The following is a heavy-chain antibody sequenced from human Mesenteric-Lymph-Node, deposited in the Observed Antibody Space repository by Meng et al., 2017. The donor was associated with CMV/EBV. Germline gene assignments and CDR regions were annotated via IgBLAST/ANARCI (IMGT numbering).Heavy chain of an antibody. CDR2: IHSGANT. V-gene: IGHV3-66*02. CDR1: GFTVSGNY. D-gene: IGHD4-11*01. Sequence: GESLKISCAATGFTVSGNYMSWVRQAPGKGLEWVSVIHSGANTYYADSVKGRFTISRDNSKNTLYLQMNSLRAEDTAVYYCARDVTGLQIGKYGMDVWGQGTTVTVSS. J-gene: IGHJ6*02. CDR3: ARDVTGLQIGKYGMDV.